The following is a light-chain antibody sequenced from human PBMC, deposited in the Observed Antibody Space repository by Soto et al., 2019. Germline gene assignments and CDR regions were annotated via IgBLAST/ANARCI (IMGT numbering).Light chain of an antibody. CDR1: QSVSSTY. Sequence: EIVLTQSPGTLSLSPGERATLSCRASQSVSSTYLAWYQQKPGQAPRLLIYGASNRAAGIPDRFSGSGSGTDFTLTISRLESEDFAVYYCQPYGSSPLTFGQGTKV. J-gene: IGKJ1*01. CDR2: GAS. CDR3: QPYGSSPLT. V-gene: IGKV3-20*01.